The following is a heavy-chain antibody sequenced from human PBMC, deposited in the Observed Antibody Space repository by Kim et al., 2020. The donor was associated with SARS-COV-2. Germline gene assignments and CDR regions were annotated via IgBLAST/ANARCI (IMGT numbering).Heavy chain of an antibody. D-gene: IGHD1-26*01. Sequence: SETLSLTCTVSGVSISSYHWGWIRQPPGKGLEWIGHIYTSGSTSYNPSLKSRVAISVDTSKNHFSLRVSSVTAADTAVYYCARLGVGAIDYWGQGTLVTVSS. CDR2: IYTSGST. V-gene: IGHV4-4*08. J-gene: IGHJ4*02. CDR3: ARLGVGAIDY. CDR1: GVSISSYH.